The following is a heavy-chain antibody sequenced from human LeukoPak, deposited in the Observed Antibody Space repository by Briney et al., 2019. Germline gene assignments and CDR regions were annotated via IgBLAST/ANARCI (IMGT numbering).Heavy chain of an antibody. CDR2: IHYSGSS. Sequence: PSETLSLTCTVSGGSISSSSYYWGWIRQPPGKGLERIGTIHYSGSSYCNPSLKSRVTISVDTSKNQFSLKLSSVTAADTAVYYCVRHVSSSSGYHFDYWGQGTLVTVSS. J-gene: IGHJ4*02. V-gene: IGHV4-39*01. D-gene: IGHD3-10*01. CDR3: VRHVSSSSGYHFDY. CDR1: GGSISSSSYY.